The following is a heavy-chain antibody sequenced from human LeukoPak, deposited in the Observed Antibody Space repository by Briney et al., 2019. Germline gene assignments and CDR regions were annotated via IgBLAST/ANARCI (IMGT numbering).Heavy chain of an antibody. CDR1: GGTFTSYA. D-gene: IGHD3-22*01. Sequence: ASVKASCKASGGTFTSYAITWVRQAPGQGLEWWGGIIPTIGTANSAKKFHGRVTITADESTSTAYMELSSLRSEDTAVYYCASIFYYDSSGYGNYFDYWGQGTLVTVSS. J-gene: IGHJ4*02. CDR3: ASIFYYDSSGYGNYFDY. V-gene: IGHV1-69*13. CDR2: IIPTIGTA.